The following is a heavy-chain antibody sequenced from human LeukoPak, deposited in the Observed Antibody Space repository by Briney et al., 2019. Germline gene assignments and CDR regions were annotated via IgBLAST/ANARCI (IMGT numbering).Heavy chain of an antibody. Sequence: SETLSLTCAVSGASFSDYYWSWIRQTPGRGLEWIGEINYSGTTTYNPSLKSRVTISADTSKNQFSLNLTSVTAADTALYYCARWVTRFGTTSHFDYWGQGTPVTVSS. D-gene: IGHD1-7*01. V-gene: IGHV4-34*01. CDR2: INYSGTT. CDR1: GASFSDYY. CDR3: ARWVTRFGTTSHFDY. J-gene: IGHJ4*02.